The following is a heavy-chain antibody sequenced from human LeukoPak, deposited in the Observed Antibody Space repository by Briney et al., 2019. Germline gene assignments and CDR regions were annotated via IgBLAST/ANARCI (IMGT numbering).Heavy chain of an antibody. V-gene: IGHV1-8*01. CDR1: GYTFTSYD. CDR3: ARGGQYDYVWGSYRNWFDP. J-gene: IGHJ5*02. CDR2: MNPNSGNT. D-gene: IGHD3-16*02. Sequence: GASVKVSCKASGYTFTSYDINWVRQATGQGLEWMGWMNPNSGNTGYAQKFQGRVTMTRNTSISTAYMELSSLRSEDTAVYYCARGGQYDYVWGSYRNWFDPWGQGTLVTVSS.